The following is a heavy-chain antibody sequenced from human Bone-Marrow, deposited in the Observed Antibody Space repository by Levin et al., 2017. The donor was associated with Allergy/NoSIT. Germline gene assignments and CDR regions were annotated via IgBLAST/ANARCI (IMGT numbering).Heavy chain of an antibody. D-gene: IGHD1-26*01. Sequence: GGSLRLSCVTSGFTFTNYAMSWVRQAPGKGLEWVSGISGSGTRTYYAESVKGRFTISRDTSTNTVSLQMSSLRVADRAVYYCVRARGMSGSYADHWGQGTLVTVSS. CDR1: GFTFTNYA. CDR2: ISGSGTRT. J-gene: IGHJ4*02. V-gene: IGHV3-23*01. CDR3: VRARGMSGSYADH.